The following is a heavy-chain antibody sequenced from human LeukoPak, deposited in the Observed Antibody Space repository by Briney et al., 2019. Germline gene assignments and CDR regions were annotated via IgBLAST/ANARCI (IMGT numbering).Heavy chain of an antibody. CDR2: INPNSGGT. CDR1: GYTFTGYY. J-gene: IGHJ5*02. V-gene: IGHV1-2*02. D-gene: IGHD2-2*01. Sequence: GASVKVSCKASGYTFTGYYIHWVRQAPGQGLEWMGWINPNSGGTNYAQKFQGRVTMTRDTSISTAYMELSRLRSDDTAVYYCARSKAVPAAKNWFDPWGQGTLVTVSS. CDR3: ARSKAVPAAKNWFDP.